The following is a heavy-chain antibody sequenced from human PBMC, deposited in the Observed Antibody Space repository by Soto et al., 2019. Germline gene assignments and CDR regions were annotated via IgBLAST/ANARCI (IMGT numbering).Heavy chain of an antibody. J-gene: IGHJ4*02. D-gene: IGHD6-13*01. V-gene: IGHV3-33*01. CDR1: GFTFSSYG. CDR2: IWYDGSNK. CDR3: ARDERKAAAGTLDY. Sequence: QVQLVESGGGVVQPGRSLRLSCAASGFTFSSYGMHWVRQAPGKGLEWVAVIWYDGSNKYYADSVKGRFTISRDNSKNTPYLQMNILRAEDTAVYYCARDERKAAAGTLDYWGQGTLVTVSS.